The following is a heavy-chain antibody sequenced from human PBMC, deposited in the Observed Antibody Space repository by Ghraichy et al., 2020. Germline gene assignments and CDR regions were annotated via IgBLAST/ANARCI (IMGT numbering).Heavy chain of an antibody. J-gene: IGHJ6*03. D-gene: IGHD6-13*01. CDR1: GFTLNTYG. Sequence: GESLNISCAASGFTLNTYGMHWVRQVPGKGLEWVSAAITAGDTYYPDSVRGRFTISREDAKNSLYLQMNSLRAGDTAVYYCVRSSTAAAEKPYSFYMDVWGKGNTVTVAS. CDR3: VRSSTAAAEKPYSFYMDV. V-gene: IGHV3-13*01. CDR2: AITAGDT.